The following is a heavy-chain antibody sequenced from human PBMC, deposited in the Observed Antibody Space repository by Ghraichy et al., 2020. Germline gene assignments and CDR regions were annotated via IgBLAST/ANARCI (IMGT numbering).Heavy chain of an antibody. V-gene: IGHV4-34*01. J-gene: IGHJ4*02. CDR1: GGSFSGYY. CDR3: AYSLAPYFFDY. CDR2: IDHSGST. D-gene: IGHD1-26*01. Sequence: SETLSLTCAVYGGSFSGYYWSWIRQPPGKGLEWIGEIDHSGSTKYNPSLTSRVTISEDTSKKQFYLKLSSVTAADTAVYYCAYSLAPYFFDYWGQGTLVTVSS.